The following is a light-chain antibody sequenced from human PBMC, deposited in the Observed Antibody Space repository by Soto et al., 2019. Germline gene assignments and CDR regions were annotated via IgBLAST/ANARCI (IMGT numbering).Light chain of an antibody. CDR3: QQAASCPFT. CDR1: QPIKTW. CDR2: TAS. V-gene: IGKV1-12*02. J-gene: IGKJ3*01. Sequence: DIQLTQSAASVSAAVGDRINISCRASQPIKTWLAWYQQKPGKGPKLLIYTASTLETGVPSRFSGSGSGTDFTLTISSLQPEDAAIYSCQQAASCPFTFGPGAKV.